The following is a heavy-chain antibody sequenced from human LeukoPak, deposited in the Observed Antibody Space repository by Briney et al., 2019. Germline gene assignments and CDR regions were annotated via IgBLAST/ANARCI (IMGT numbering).Heavy chain of an antibody. CDR1: GFSFSGHW. Sequence: GGSLRLSCTASGFSFSGHWMHWARQLPGKGLVWVSRISPTGSTTSYADSVKGRFTVSRDNAKSTLYLQVNSLRAEDTAVYYCARGPNSNWSGLDFWGQGTLLTVSS. CDR3: ARGPNSNWSGLDF. D-gene: IGHD6-6*01. CDR2: ISPTGSTT. J-gene: IGHJ4*02. V-gene: IGHV3-74*01.